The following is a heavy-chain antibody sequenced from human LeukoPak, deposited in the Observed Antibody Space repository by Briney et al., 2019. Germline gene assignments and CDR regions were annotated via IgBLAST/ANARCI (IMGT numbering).Heavy chain of an antibody. D-gene: IGHD2-2*01. CDR1: GGSISSSNW. Sequence: SETLSPTCAVSGGSISSSNWWSWVRQPPGKGLEWIGEIYHSGSTNYNPSLKSRVTISVDKSKNQFSLKLSSVTAADTAVYYCARVGDGSIVVVPAAQYYFDYWGQGTLVTVSS. J-gene: IGHJ4*02. V-gene: IGHV4-4*02. CDR3: ARVGDGSIVVVPAAQYYFDY. CDR2: IYHSGST.